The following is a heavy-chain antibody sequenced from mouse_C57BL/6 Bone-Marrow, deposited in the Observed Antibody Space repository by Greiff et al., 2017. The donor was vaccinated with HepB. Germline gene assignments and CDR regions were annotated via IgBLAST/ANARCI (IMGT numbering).Heavy chain of an antibody. J-gene: IGHJ1*03. CDR3: ARPWYFDV. V-gene: IGHV5-6*01. Sequence: EVMLVESGGDLVKPGGSLKLSCAASGFTFSSYGMSWVRQTPDKRLEWVATISSGGSYTYYPDSVKGRFTITRDNAKNTLYLQVSSLKSEDTAVYYCARPWYFDVWGTGTTVTVSS. CDR1: GFTFSSYG. CDR2: ISSGGSYT.